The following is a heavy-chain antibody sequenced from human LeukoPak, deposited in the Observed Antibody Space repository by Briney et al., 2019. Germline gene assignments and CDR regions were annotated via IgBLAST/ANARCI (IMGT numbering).Heavy chain of an antibody. CDR3: SKDLPHTRAWALKY. CDR1: GFIFSDAW. Sequence: GGSLRLSCTASGFIFSDAWMTWVRQAPGQGPEWVGRIKSKASGGTTDYASPVKGRFTISRDDSETTLYLQMNSLRTDDTAVYYCSKDLPHTRAWALKYWGQGALVTVSS. V-gene: IGHV3-15*01. CDR2: IKSKASGGTT. D-gene: IGHD2-2*01. J-gene: IGHJ4*02.